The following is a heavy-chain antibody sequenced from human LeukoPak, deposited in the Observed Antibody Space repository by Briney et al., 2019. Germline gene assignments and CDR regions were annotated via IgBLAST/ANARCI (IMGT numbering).Heavy chain of an antibody. Sequence: SETLSLTCTVSGGSISTYYWSWIRQPPGKGLEWIGYVDYSGSTNYNPSLKSRVTISVGTSKNQFSLKLSSVTTADTAVYYCARVGQGCFGLWGRGTLVTVSS. CDR1: GGSISTYY. V-gene: IGHV4-59*01. J-gene: IGHJ2*01. CDR2: VDYSGST. CDR3: ARVGQGCFGL.